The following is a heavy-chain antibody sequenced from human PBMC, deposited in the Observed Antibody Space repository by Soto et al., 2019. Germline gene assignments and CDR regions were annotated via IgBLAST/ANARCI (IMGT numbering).Heavy chain of an antibody. CDR3: TSRIRTTNDY. V-gene: IGHV3-15*07. CDR1: DFTFNNDW. J-gene: IGHJ4*02. CDR2: VKTKTDGETT. Sequence: GGSLRLSCPASDFTFNNDWMNWARQAPGKGLEWVGRVKTKTDGETTDYAAPAKGRFTISRDDSINTLYLQMNSLEIEDTAVYFCTSRIRTTNDYWGQGTLVTVSS. D-gene: IGHD1-1*01.